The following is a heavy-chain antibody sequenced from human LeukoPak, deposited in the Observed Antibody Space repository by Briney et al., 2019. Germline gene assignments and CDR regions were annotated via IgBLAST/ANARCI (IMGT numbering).Heavy chain of an antibody. CDR2: IYHSGNT. V-gene: IGHV4-59*01. CDR1: GSSISSYY. Sequence: SETLSLTCTVSGSSISSYYWSWIRQPPGKGLEWIGSIYHSGNTYYNPSLKSRVTISVDTSKNQFSLKLSSVTAADTAVYYCARTTMVRGTYYMDVWGKGTTVTISS. D-gene: IGHD3-10*01. CDR3: ARTTMVRGTYYMDV. J-gene: IGHJ6*03.